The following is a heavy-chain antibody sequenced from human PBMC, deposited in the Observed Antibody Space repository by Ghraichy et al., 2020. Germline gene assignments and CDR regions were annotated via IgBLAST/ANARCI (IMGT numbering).Heavy chain of an antibody. D-gene: IGHD6-13*01. V-gene: IGHV3-30*18. Sequence: GESLNISCAASGFTFSSYGMHWVRQAPGKGLEWVAVISYDGSNKYYADSVKGRFTISRDNSKNTLYLQMNSLRVEDTAVYYCAKEWTGIAPSDWGQGTLVTVSS. CDR3: AKEWTGIAPSD. J-gene: IGHJ4*02. CDR2: ISYDGSNK. CDR1: GFTFSSYG.